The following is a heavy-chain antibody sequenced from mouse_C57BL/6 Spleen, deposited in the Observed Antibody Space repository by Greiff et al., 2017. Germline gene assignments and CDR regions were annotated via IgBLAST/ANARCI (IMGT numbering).Heavy chain of an antibody. CDR2: ISNLAYSI. J-gene: IGHJ4*01. D-gene: IGHD2-3*01. CDR3: ARRMGAMDY. V-gene: IGHV5-15*01. Sequence: EVKVVESGGGLVQPGGSLKLSCAASGFTFRDYGMAWVRQAPRKGPEWVAFISNLAYSIYYADTVTGRFTISRENAKNTLYLEMSSLRSEDTAMYYCARRMGAMDYWGQGTSVTVSS. CDR1: GFTFRDYG.